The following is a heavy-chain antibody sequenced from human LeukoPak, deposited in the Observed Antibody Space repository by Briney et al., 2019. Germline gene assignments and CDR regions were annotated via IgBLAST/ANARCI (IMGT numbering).Heavy chain of an antibody. CDR1: GYTFSDYE. J-gene: IGHJ3*02. CDR3: ATGSLYDRLAFDI. V-gene: IGHV1-8*02. CDR2: MNPNSGNT. Sequence: ASVKVSCKASGYTFSDYEINWVRQATGRGLEWMGWMNPNSGNTGYAQKFQGRVTMTRNTSISTAYMELSSLRSEDTAVYYCATGSLYDRLAFDIWGQGTMVTVSS. D-gene: IGHD3-22*01.